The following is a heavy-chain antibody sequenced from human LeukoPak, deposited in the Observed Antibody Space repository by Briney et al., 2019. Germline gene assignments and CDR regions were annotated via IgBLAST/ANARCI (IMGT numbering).Heavy chain of an antibody. CDR1: GGSISSGSYY. J-gene: IGHJ6*03. CDR2: IYTSGST. Sequence: SETLSLTCTVSGGSISSGSYYWSWIRQPAGKGLEWIGRIYTSGSTNYNPSLKSRATISVDTSKNQFSLKLSSVTAADTAVYYCARDPGYYYMDVWGKGTTVTISS. V-gene: IGHV4-61*02. CDR3: ARDPGYYYMDV.